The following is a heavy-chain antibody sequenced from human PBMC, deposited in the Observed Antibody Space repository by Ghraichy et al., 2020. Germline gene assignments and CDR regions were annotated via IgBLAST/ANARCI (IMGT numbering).Heavy chain of an antibody. J-gene: IGHJ4*02. Sequence: SETLSLTCTVSGDSISSSPYYWGWVRQPPGKRLEWIGSFYYVGSTYYNPSLGSRVTISAASSKNQFSLQLTSGTAADTAVYYCGRHDGYSGDYWYYVYWGQVSLVTVSS. V-gene: IGHV4-39*01. D-gene: IGHD1-7*01. CDR3: GRHDGYSGDYWYYVY. CDR1: GDSISSSPYY. CDR2: FYYVGST.